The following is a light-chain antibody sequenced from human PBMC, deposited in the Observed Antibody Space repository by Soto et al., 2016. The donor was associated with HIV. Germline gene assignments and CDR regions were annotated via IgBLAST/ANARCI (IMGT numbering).Light chain of an antibody. CDR1: NIRSKS. CDR2: DDS. Sequence: SYELTQPPSVSVAPGQTARITCEGNNIRSKSVHWYQQRPGQAPVLVVFDDSDRPSDIPGRFSGSKSGNTATLTIGRVEAGDEADYYRQVWDSASGHVVFGEGPSCPS. V-gene: IGLV3-21*02. CDR3: QVWDSASGHVV. J-gene: IGLJ2*01.